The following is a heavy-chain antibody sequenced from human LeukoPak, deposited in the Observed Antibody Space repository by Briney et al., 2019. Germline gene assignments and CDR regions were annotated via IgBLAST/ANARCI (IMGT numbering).Heavy chain of an antibody. J-gene: IGHJ6*02. CDR2: TSGGGGSR. CDR3: AKDRSGGGDYFFGMDV. CDR1: GLAFGSYA. Sequence: GGSLRLSCVASGLAFGSYAMSWVRQAPGKWLEWVSSTSGGGGSRYYADSVNGRFTISRDNSESTLYLQMNSLRVEDTAVYYCAKDRSGGGDYFFGMDVWGQGTTVTVSS. V-gene: IGHV3-23*01. D-gene: IGHD6-19*01.